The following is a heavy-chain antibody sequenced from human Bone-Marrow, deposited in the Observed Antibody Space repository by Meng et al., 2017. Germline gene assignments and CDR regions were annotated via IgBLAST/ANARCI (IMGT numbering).Heavy chain of an antibody. CDR3: TTDATMVRGVISLRYYYGMDV. CDR1: GFTFSNAW. CDR2: MKSNVDGGTV. V-gene: IGHV3-15*01. J-gene: IGHJ6*02. Sequence: GGSLRLSCAASGFTFSNAWMTWVRQAPGKGLEWIGRMKSNVDGGTVDYAAAVKGRFTISRDDSKNTLYLQMNSLKTEDTAVYYCTTDATMVRGVISLRYYYGMDVWGQGTTVTVSS. D-gene: IGHD3-10*01.